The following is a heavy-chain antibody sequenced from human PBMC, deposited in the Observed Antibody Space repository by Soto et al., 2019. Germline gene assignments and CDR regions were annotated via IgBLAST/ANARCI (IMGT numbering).Heavy chain of an antibody. CDR1: GHTFTKYW. J-gene: IGHJ6*02. V-gene: IGHV5-51*01. CDR2: IYPGDSDT. D-gene: IGHD3-10*01. Sequence: GESLKISCKTSGHTFTKYWIGWVRKMPGKGLEWMGIIYPGDSDTRYTPSFQGQVSFSVDKSSDTVYLQWNSLKASDTAMYYCARVGGVIVSYFGMDVWGQGTTVTGLL. CDR3: ARVGGVIVSYFGMDV.